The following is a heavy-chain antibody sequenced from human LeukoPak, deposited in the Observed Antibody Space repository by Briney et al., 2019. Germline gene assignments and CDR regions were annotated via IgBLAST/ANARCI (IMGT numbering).Heavy chain of an antibody. J-gene: IGHJ4*02. CDR3: AREGRYYYDSSSYYPMSY. Sequence: ASVKVSCKASGYTFTSYGISWVRQAPGQGLEWMGWISAYNGNTNYAQKLQGRVTMTTDTSTSTAYMELRSLRFDDTAVYYCAREGRYYYDSSSYYPMSYWGQGTLVTVSS. D-gene: IGHD3-22*01. V-gene: IGHV1-18*01. CDR2: ISAYNGNT. CDR1: GYTFTSYG.